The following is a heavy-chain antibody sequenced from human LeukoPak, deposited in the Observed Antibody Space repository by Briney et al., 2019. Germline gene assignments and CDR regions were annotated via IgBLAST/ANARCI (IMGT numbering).Heavy chain of an antibody. CDR3: AGCRITGTRPFDY. Sequence: SETLSLTCTVSGYSISSGYYWGCIRQPPGKGLEWIGSIHHSGSTYYNPSLKSRVTISGDTSKNQFSLKLSSVTAADTAVYYCAGCRITGTRPFDYWGQGTLVTVSS. J-gene: IGHJ4*02. CDR2: IHHSGST. D-gene: IGHD1-7*01. V-gene: IGHV4-38-2*02. CDR1: GYSISSGYY.